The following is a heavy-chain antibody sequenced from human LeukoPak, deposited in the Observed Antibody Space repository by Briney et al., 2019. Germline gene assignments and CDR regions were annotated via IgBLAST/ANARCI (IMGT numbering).Heavy chain of an antibody. CDR3: ARDKAGTRLFDY. Sequence: GGSLRLSCAASGFTFSSYAMSWVRQAPGKGLEWVSAISGSGGSTYYADSVKGRFTISRDNAKNSLYLQMNSLRAEDTAVYYCARDKAGTRLFDYWGQGTLVTVSS. V-gene: IGHV3-23*01. CDR1: GFTFSSYA. CDR2: ISGSGGST. D-gene: IGHD6-19*01. J-gene: IGHJ4*02.